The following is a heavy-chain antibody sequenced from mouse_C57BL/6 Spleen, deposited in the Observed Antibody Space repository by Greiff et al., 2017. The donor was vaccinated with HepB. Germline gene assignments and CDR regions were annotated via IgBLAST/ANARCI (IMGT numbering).Heavy chain of an antibody. CDR2: IDPSDSYT. J-gene: IGHJ2*01. D-gene: IGHD1-1*01. CDR1: GYTFTSYW. CDR3: ARSDYYYGSSSDY. V-gene: IGHV1-50*01. Sequence: VQLQQSGAELVKPGASVKLSCKASGYTFTSYWMQWVKQRPGQGLEWIGEIDPSDSYTNYNQKFKGKATVTVDTSSSTAYMQLSSLTSEDSAVYYCARSDYYYGSSSDYWGQGTTLTVSS.